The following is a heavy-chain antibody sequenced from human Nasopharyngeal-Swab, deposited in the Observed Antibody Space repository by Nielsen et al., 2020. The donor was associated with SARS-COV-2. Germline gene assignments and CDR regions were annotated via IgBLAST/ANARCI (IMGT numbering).Heavy chain of an antibody. Sequence: WIRQPPGQGLEWIGTIHYSGNRFYNPSLRSRLSISVDTSKNQFSLQLSSVTAADTAVYYCAKQRGDTAMVFDFWGQGTLVTVSS. CDR3: AKQRGDTAMVFDF. CDR2: IHYSGNR. J-gene: IGHJ4*02. V-gene: IGHV4-39*01. D-gene: IGHD5-18*01.